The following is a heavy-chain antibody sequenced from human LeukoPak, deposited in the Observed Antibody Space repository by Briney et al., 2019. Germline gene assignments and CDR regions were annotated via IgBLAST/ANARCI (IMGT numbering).Heavy chain of an antibody. V-gene: IGHV4-39*01. Sequence: SETLSLTCAVYGGSFSSYYWGWIRQPPGKGLEWIGSIYYSGSTYYNPSLKSRVTISVDTSKNQFSLKLSSVTAADTAVYYCARRKSSSSSVWFDPWGQGTLVTVSS. CDR1: GGSFSSYY. D-gene: IGHD6-6*01. CDR2: IYYSGST. J-gene: IGHJ5*02. CDR3: ARRKSSSSSVWFDP.